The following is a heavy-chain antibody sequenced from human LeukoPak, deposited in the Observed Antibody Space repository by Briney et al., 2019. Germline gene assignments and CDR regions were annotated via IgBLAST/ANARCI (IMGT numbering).Heavy chain of an antibody. J-gene: IGHJ3*02. CDR2: IYYSGST. CDR1: GDSLSSYY. CDR3: ARQSREIAVAGLDAFDI. Sequence: SETLSLTCTVSGDSLSSYYWSWMRQPPGKGLEGIGYIYYSGSTNYNPSLKSRVTISVDTSKNQFSLKLSSVTAADTAVYYCARQSREIAVAGLDAFDIWGQGTMVTVSS. D-gene: IGHD6-19*01. V-gene: IGHV4-59*08.